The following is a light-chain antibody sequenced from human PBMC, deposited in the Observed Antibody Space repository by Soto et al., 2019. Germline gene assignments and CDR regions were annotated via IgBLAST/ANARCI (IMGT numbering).Light chain of an antibody. CDR3: QRYISAPFT. Sequence: DLQVTQSPSSLSASVGDRVTITCRATQDIRNYLAWYQQKPGKVPKLLIYAASTLQSGVPSRFSGSGARTDFTLTSSSLQPEDVATYYCQRYISAPFTFGPGTNVDIK. CDR1: QDIRNY. CDR2: AAS. J-gene: IGKJ3*01. V-gene: IGKV1-27*01.